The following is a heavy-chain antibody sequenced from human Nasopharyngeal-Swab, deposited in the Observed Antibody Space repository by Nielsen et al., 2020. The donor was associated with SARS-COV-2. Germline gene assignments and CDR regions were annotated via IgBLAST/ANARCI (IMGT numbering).Heavy chain of an antibody. Sequence: RQAPGKGLEWIGYMYYSGSTNYNHSLKSRVTISVDTAKNQCSLKLSSVTAADTAVYYCASFDILTGYGAYWGQGTLVTVSS. D-gene: IGHD3-9*01. J-gene: IGHJ4*02. CDR2: MYYSGST. CDR3: ASFDILTGYGAY. V-gene: IGHV4-59*01.